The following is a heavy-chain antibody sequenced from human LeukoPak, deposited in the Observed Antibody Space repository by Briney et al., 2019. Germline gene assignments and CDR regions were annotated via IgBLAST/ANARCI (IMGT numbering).Heavy chain of an antibody. Sequence: SETLSLTCTVSGGSITSFYWSWVRQSPGKGLEWIGYINYSGSTHYNPSLKSRVTISVDTSKNQFSLKLSSVTAADTAVYYCARMGSSWSRFDYWGQGTLVTVSS. D-gene: IGHD6-13*01. CDR1: GGSITSFY. J-gene: IGHJ4*02. CDR2: INYSGST. V-gene: IGHV4-59*01. CDR3: ARMGSSWSRFDY.